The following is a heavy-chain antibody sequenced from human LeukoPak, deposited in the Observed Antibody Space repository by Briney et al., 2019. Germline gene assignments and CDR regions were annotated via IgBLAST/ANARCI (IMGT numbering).Heavy chain of an antibody. CDR2: TYYRSKWYN. J-gene: IGHJ4*02. CDR1: GDSFSSNSAA. CDR3: ARESDTAMVVFDY. V-gene: IGHV6-1*01. Sequence: SQTLSLTCAISGDSFSSNSAAWNWNRQSPSRGLEWLGRTYYRSKWYNYYAVSVKSRITINPDTSKNQFSLQLNSVTPEDTAVYYCARESDTAMVVFDYWGQGTLVTVSS. D-gene: IGHD5-18*01.